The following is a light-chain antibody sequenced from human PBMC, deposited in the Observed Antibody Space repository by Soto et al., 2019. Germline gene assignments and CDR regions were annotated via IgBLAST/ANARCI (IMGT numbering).Light chain of an antibody. J-gene: IGKJ3*01. Sequence: EIVLTQSPDTLSLSPGDRATLSCPASQTVTSSCLAWYQRKPGQAPRLLIHTTTTRATDVTAMFSGSGSGTDFTLTISRLQPEDFALYYCLQGGGSPLFSFGPGTRLD. CDR3: LQGGGSPLFS. CDR2: TTT. V-gene: IGKV3-20*01. CDR1: QTVTSSC.